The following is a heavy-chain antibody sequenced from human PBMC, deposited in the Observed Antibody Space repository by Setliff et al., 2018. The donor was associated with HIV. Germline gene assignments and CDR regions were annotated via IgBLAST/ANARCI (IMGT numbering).Heavy chain of an antibody. CDR3: ARIPTGGAFDI. D-gene: IGHD7-27*01. J-gene: IGHJ3*02. CDR1: GYNFTSHD. V-gene: IGHV1-8*01. Sequence: ASVKVSCKASGYNFTSHDINWVRQAPGQGLEWMGWMNPKSGNTGYAQKFQGRVTITTDESTNTAYMELSSLRSEDTAVYYCARIPTGGAFDIWGQGTVVTVSS. CDR2: MNPKSGNT.